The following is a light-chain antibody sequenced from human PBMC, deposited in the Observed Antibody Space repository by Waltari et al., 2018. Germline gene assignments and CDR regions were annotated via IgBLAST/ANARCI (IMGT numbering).Light chain of an antibody. CDR2: AAS. J-gene: IGKJ3*01. CDR3: QQSYSRGFT. Sequence: DIQITQSPSSLSASVGDRVTITCRASQSISSYLNWYQQKPGKAPKLLIYAASNLQRGVPSRFSGSVSGTDFTLTISSLQPEDFATYYCQQSYSRGFTFGPGTKVDIK. V-gene: IGKV1-39*01. CDR1: QSISSY.